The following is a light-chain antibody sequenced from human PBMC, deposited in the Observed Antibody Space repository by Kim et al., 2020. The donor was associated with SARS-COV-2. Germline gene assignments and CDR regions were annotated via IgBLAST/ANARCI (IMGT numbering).Light chain of an antibody. CDR1: KLGNTY. V-gene: IGLV3-1*01. CDR2: EDS. Sequence: SYELTQPPSVCVSPGQTATITCSGDKLGNTYTSWYQQKAGLSPILVIYEDSKRPSGMSGRFSGSNSGDTATLTISGTQTMDEADYYCQAWDRSTLVFGGGTKVTVL. CDR3: QAWDRSTLV. J-gene: IGLJ2*01.